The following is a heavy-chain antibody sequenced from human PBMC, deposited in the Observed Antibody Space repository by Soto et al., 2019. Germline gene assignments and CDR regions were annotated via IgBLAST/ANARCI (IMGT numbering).Heavy chain of an antibody. CDR3: VRARGAVAGMTDLDY. Sequence: EVQLVESGGGLVKPGGSLRLSCAASGFTFNSFSMNWVRQAPGKGLEWVSSISSSSTYIYFADSLKGRFTISRDNAKNSLYLQMNSLRAEDRAVYYCVRARGAVAGMTDLDYWGQGTLVTVSS. CDR2: ISSSSTYI. D-gene: IGHD6-19*01. V-gene: IGHV3-21*02. J-gene: IGHJ4*02. CDR1: GFTFNSFS.